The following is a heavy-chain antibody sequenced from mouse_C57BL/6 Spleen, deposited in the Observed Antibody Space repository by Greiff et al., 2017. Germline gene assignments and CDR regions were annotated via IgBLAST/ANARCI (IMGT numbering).Heavy chain of an antibody. CDR2: IYPGSGNT. Sequence: VMLVESGAELVRPGASVKLSCKASGYTFTDYYINWVKQRPGQGLEWIARIYPGSGNTYYNEKFKGKATLTAEKSSSTAYMQLSSLTSEDSAVYFCARAYDYDGAYWGQGTLVTVSA. V-gene: IGHV1-76*01. CDR1: GYTFTDYY. J-gene: IGHJ3*01. D-gene: IGHD2-4*01. CDR3: ARAYDYDGAY.